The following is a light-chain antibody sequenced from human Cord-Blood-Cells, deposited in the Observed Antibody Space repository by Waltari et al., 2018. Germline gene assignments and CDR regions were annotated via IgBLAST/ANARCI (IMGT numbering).Light chain of an antibody. V-gene: IGKV1-27*01. CDR1: QGISNY. CDR3: QKYNSAPWT. J-gene: IGKJ1*01. CDR2: AAS. Sequence: DIQMTQSPSSLSASVGDRVTITCRASQGISNYIAWYQQKPGKVPKLLIYAASNLQSGVPSRFSGSGSGTDFTLTISSLQPEDVATYYCQKYNSAPWTFGQGTKVEIK.